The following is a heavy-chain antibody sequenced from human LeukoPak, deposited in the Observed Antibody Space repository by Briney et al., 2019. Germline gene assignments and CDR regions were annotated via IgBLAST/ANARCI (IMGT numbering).Heavy chain of an antibody. CDR1: GFTVSSNY. D-gene: IGHD2-15*01. Sequence: PGGSLRLSCAASGFTVSSNYMSWVRQAPGKGLEWVSFISPTSNTIYYADSVKGRFTISRDNAKNSLSLQMNSLRDEDTALYYCARVRQGWYFDFWGQGTLVTVSS. CDR2: ISPTSNTI. CDR3: ARVRQGWYFDF. J-gene: IGHJ4*01. V-gene: IGHV3-48*02.